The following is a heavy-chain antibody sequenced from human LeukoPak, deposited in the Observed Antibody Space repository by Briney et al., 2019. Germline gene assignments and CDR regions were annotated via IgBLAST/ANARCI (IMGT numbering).Heavy chain of an antibody. CDR3: ARYYDRSGYWSTPHFDY. CDR1: GDSVSGISFY. D-gene: IGHD3-22*01. V-gene: IGHV4-61*01. CDR2: IQYSGST. Sequence: SETLSLTCTVSGDSVSGISFYWSWLRQPPGKGLQYIGYIQYSGSTNYNPSFKSRVTISVDTSKNQFSLKLSSVTAADTAVYYCARYYDRSGYWSTPHFDYWGQGTLVTVSS. J-gene: IGHJ4*02.